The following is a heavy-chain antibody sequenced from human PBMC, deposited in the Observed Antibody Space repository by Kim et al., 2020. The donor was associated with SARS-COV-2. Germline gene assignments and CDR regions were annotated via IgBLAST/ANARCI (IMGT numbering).Heavy chain of an antibody. Sequence: SVKVSCKASGGTFSSYAISWVRQAPGQGLEWMGGIIPIFGTANYAQKFQGRVTITADESTSTAYMELSSLRSEDTAVYYCARPRKIAVAGVYYYYGMDVWGQGTTVTVSS. J-gene: IGHJ6*02. CDR1: GGTFSSYA. CDR2: IIPIFGTA. CDR3: ARPRKIAVAGVYYYYGMDV. V-gene: IGHV1-69*13. D-gene: IGHD6-19*01.